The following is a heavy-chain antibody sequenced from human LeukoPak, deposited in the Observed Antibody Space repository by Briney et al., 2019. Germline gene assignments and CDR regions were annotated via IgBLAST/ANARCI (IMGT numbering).Heavy chain of an antibody. CDR2: MNPNSGNT. D-gene: IGHD3-10*01. J-gene: IGHJ4*02. Sequence: GASVKVSCKASGYTFTSYDINWVRQATGQGLEWMGWMNPNSGNTGYAQKFQGRVTMTRNTSISTAYMELSSLRAEDTAVYYCAKARVVRGVITDYWGQGTLVTVSS. CDR1: GYTFTSYD. V-gene: IGHV1-8*01. CDR3: AKARVVRGVITDY.